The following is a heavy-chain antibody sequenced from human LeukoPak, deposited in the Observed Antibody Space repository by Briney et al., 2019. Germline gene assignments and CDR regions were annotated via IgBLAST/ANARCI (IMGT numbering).Heavy chain of an antibody. CDR2: ISSSGRTI. CDR3: ARAPSVTFRDF. CDR1: GFTFSSYG. V-gene: IGHV3-48*04. D-gene: IGHD4-17*01. J-gene: IGHJ4*02. Sequence: GGSLRLSCAASGFTFSSYGMSWVRQAPGKGLEWVSYISSSGRTIYYADSVKGRFTISRDNAKNSLYLQMNSLRAEDTAVYYCARAPSVTFRDFWGQGTLVTVSS.